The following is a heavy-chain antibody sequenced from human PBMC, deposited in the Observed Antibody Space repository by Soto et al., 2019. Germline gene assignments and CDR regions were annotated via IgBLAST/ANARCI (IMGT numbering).Heavy chain of an antibody. D-gene: IGHD3-10*01. CDR3: ARGNALDV. CDR1: GDSVSSDITY. Sequence: QGQLQQSGPGLVKPSQTLSLTCAISGDSVSSDITYWNWIRQSPSRGLEWLGRTYYRSKWFHDYAASVKSRITINPHTSTNQFSLELNSMTPEDRAVYYCARGNALDVWGQGTVVTVSS. V-gene: IGHV6-1*01. CDR2: TYYRSKWFH. J-gene: IGHJ3*01.